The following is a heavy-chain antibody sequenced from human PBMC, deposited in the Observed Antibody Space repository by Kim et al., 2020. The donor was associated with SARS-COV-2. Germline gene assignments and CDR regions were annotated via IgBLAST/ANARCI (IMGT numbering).Heavy chain of an antibody. Sequence: SETLSLTCTVSGGSISSYYWSWIRQPPGKGLEWIGYIYYSGSTNYNPSLKSRVTISVDTSKNQFSLKLSSVTAADTAVYYCARVWGAGYSSGWYYYYMDVWGKGTTVTVSS. CDR2: IYYSGST. D-gene: IGHD6-19*01. CDR3: ARVWGAGYSSGWYYYYMDV. CDR1: GGSISSYY. V-gene: IGHV4-59*08. J-gene: IGHJ6*03.